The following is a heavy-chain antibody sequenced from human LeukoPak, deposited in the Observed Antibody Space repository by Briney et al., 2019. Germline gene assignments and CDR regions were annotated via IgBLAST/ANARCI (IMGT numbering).Heavy chain of an antibody. CDR1: GFTFSSYG. CDR3: EQKPAYDILTGKPDY. J-gene: IGHJ4*02. D-gene: IGHD3-9*01. CDR2: RSYDGSNK. Sequence: GWSLRLSCAASGFTFSSYGMHWVRQAPGKGLEWVAVRSYDGSNKYYADSVKGRFTISRDNSKNPLYLQMNSLRAEDTAVYYFEQKPAYDILTGKPDYWGQGTLVTVSS. V-gene: IGHV3-30*03.